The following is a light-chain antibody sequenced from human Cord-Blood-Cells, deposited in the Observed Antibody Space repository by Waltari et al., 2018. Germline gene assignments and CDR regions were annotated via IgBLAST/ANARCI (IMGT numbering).Light chain of an antibody. V-gene: IGKV3-15*01. CDR3: QQYNNWPPWT. J-gene: IGKJ1*01. Sequence: EIVMTQSPATLSVSPGERATLSCRASQSVSSNLAWYQQTPGHAPRLLIYGASTSATGIPARFSGSWSGTEFTLTISSLQSEDCAVYYCQQYNNWPPWTFGQGTKVEIK. CDR2: GAS. CDR1: QSVSSN.